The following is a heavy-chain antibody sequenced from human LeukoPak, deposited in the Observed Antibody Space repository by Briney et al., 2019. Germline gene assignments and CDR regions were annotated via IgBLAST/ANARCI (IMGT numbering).Heavy chain of an antibody. CDR3: AKMYGGTYIGN. J-gene: IGHJ4*02. D-gene: IGHD1-26*01. CDR1: GLTFSDYS. Sequence: HPGGSLRLSCTASGLTFSDYSMNWVRQAPGKGLEWVSYISSTGNPRRYAESVEGRFTISRDNAKSSLYLQMNSLRAEDTAVYYCAKMYGGTYIGNWGQGTLVTVSA. V-gene: IGHV3-48*01. CDR2: ISSTGNPR.